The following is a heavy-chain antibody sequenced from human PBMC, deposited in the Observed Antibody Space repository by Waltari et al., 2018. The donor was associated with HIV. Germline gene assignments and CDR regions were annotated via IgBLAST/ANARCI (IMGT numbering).Heavy chain of an antibody. CDR3: AKGCGSGYYYSGMDV. V-gene: IGHV3-23*01. CDR1: GFTFSSYD. J-gene: IGHJ6*02. CDR2: VRGSGGST. D-gene: IGHD2-21*01. Sequence: EVRLLESGGGLVEPGGCPRLSCAGSGFTFSSYDMSWVRQASGKGLEWVSAVRGSGGSTYYADSVKGRFTSSRDNSKNTLYLQMNSLRAEDTAVYYCAKGCGSGYYYSGMDVWGQGTTVTVSS.